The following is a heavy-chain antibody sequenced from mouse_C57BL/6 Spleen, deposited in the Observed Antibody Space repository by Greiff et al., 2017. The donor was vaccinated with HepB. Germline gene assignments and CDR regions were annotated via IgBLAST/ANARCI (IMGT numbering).Heavy chain of an antibody. J-gene: IGHJ3*01. CDR3: AKETASWFAY. V-gene: IGHV5-17*01. CDR1: GFTFSDHG. D-gene: IGHD3-2*01. Sequence: EVHLVESGGGLVKPGGSLKLSCAASGFTFSDHGMHWVRQAPEKGLEWVAYISSGSSTIYYADTVKGRFTISRDNAKNTLFLQMTSLRSEDTAMYYCAKETASWFAYWGQGTLVTVSA. CDR2: ISSGSSTI.